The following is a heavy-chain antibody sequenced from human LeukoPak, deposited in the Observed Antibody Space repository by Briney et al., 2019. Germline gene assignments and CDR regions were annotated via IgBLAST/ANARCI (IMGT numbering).Heavy chain of an antibody. D-gene: IGHD3-3*01. CDR2: ISSSSSYI. J-gene: IGHJ4*02. CDR3: ARDPDPRKNYDLDY. V-gene: IGHV3-21*04. Sequence: GGSLRLSCAASGFTFSSYSMNWVRQAPGKGLEWVSSISSSSSYIYYADSVKGRFTISRDNAKNSLYLQMNSLRSEDTAVYYCARDPDPRKNYDLDYWGQGTLVTVSS. CDR1: GFTFSSYS.